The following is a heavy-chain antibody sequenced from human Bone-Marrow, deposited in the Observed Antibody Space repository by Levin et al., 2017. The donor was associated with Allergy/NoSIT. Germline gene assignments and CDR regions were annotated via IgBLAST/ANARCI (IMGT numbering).Heavy chain of an antibody. CDR3: ARKGVSDFLTGYYLYYFDS. D-gene: IGHD3-9*01. V-gene: IGHV4-4*02. CDR1: GGSISSSNW. J-gene: IGHJ4*02. CDR2: IYHSGNT. Sequence: SETLSLTCAVSGGSISSSNWWNWVRQSPGKGLEWIGEIYHSGNTNYNPSLKSRLTISVDKSENQFSLKLSSVTAADTAVYYCARKGVSDFLTGYYLYYFDSWGQGTLVTVSS.